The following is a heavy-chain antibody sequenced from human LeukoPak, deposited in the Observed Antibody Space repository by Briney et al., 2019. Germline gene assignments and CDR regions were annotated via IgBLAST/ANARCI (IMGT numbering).Heavy chain of an antibody. J-gene: IGHJ5*02. CDR1: GFTFSSYA. Sequence: GGSLRLSCAASGFTFSSYAISWVRQAPGKGLEWVSAISGSGGSTDYADSVKGRFTISRDNSKNTLYLQMNSLRVEDTAVYYCANSYCGGDCYLPWGQGTLVTVSS. CDR3: ANSYCGGDCYLP. V-gene: IGHV3-23*01. CDR2: ISGSGGST. D-gene: IGHD2-21*02.